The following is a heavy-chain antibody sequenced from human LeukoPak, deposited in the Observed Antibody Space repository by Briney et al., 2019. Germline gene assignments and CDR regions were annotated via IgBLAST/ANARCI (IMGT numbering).Heavy chain of an antibody. Sequence: GGSLRLSCAASGFTFSDYYMSWIRQAPGKGLEWVSYISSSGSTIYYADSVKGRFTISRDNAKNSLYLQMNSLRAEDTAVYYCARGHDYGDPYYYYYYMDVWGKGTTVTVSS. J-gene: IGHJ6*03. CDR2: ISSSGSTI. CDR3: ARGHDYGDPYYYYYYMDV. CDR1: GFTFSDYY. V-gene: IGHV3-11*04. D-gene: IGHD4-17*01.